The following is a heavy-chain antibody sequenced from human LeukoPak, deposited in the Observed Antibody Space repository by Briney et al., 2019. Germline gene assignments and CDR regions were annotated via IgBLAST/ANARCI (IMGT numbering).Heavy chain of an antibody. CDR3: ARMGAIAGASANPDY. CDR2: IFYSGST. V-gene: IGHV4-39*07. D-gene: IGHD4/OR15-4a*01. Sequence: SETLSLTCTVSSGSISTSNYYWGWVRQPPGKALEWIGNIFYSGSTYYSPSLRSRVTMSLDTSKNQFSLKLSSVTTADTAVYYCARMGAIAGASANPDYWGQGTLVSVSS. CDR1: SGSISTSNYY. J-gene: IGHJ4*02.